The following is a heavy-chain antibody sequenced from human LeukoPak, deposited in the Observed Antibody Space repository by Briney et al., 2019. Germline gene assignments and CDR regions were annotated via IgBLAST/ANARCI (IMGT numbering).Heavy chain of an antibody. V-gene: IGHV3-53*01. CDR3: AREWHQLTYFDY. D-gene: IGHD2-2*01. CDR2: IYRGDST. Sequence: HPGGSLRLSCAASGFTVSSYYMNWVRQAPGKGLEWVSVIYRGDSTYYADSVKGRFTNSRDNSKNTLYLQMNSLGAEDTAVYYCAREWHQLTYFDYWGQGTLVTVSS. J-gene: IGHJ4*02. CDR1: GFTVSSYY.